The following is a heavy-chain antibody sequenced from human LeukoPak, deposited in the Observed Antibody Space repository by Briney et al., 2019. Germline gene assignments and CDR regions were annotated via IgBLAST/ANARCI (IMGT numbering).Heavy chain of an antibody. Sequence: GGSLRLSCAAAGLSLSVNYMTWVRQSPGKGLEWLSNIYRDGNTYYADSVNGRFSISRDDYKNTLYLEMNSLRAEDTALYYCARYTFRAVDIWGQGSMVTVSS. CDR2: IYRDGNT. CDR3: ARYTFRAVDI. V-gene: IGHV3-53*01. CDR1: GLSLSVNY. J-gene: IGHJ3*02. D-gene: IGHD2-2*02.